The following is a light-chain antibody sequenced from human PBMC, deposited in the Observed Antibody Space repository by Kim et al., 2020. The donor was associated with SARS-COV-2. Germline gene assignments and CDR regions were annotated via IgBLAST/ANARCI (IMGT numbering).Light chain of an antibody. CDR2: DVT. V-gene: IGLV2-14*03. CDR1: SSDVGGYDY. Sequence: QSVLTQPASVSGSPGQSITISCAGTSSDVGGYDYVSWYQQHPGKVPKLMIYDVTNRPSGVSNRFSGSKSGNTASLTISGLQAEDEADYYCSSYTSRSSRVFGGGTQLTVL. J-gene: IGLJ3*02. CDR3: SSYTSRSSRV.